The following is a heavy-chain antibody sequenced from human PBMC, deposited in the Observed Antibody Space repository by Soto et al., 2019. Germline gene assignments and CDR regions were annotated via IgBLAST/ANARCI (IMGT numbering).Heavy chain of an antibody. Sequence: QITLKESGPTLVKPTQTLTLTCSFSGFSLSTRGVGVGWIRQPPGKALEWLALISWDVDKWYTPSLWSRMTIPEDPYKNQVVLTMTNMQPVDTATYYCGQRSRGSAYYFDQRGQGTLVAVSA. V-gene: IGHV2-5*02. CDR2: ISWDVDK. J-gene: IGHJ4*02. CDR3: GQRSRGSAYYFDQ. CDR1: GFSLSTRGVG. D-gene: IGHD1-26*01.